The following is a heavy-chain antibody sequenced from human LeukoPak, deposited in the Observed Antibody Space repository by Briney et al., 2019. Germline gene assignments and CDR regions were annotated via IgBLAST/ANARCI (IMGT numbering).Heavy chain of an antibody. J-gene: IGHJ4*02. CDR2: IIPIFGTA. V-gene: IGHV1-69*05. CDR3: ARGKAGIVATILPYYFDY. D-gene: IGHD5-12*01. Sequence: SSVKVSCKASGGTFSSYAISWVRQAPGQGLEWMGGIIPIFGTANYAQKFQGRVTITTDESTSTAYMELSSLRSEDTAVYYCARGKAGIVATILPYYFDYWGQGTLVTVSS. CDR1: GGTFSSYA.